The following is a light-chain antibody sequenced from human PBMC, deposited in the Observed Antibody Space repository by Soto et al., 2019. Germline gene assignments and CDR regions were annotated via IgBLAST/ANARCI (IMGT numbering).Light chain of an antibody. CDR3: QQYNSYSPWT. CDR2: DAS. CDR1: QSVSNL. Sequence: DIQMTQSPSTLSASVGDRVSITCRASQSVSNLLAWYQQKPGKAPNLLIYDASSLESGVPSRFSGSVSGTEFTLTISSLQPDDFATYSCQQYNSYSPWTFGQGTKVEIK. J-gene: IGKJ1*01. V-gene: IGKV1-5*01.